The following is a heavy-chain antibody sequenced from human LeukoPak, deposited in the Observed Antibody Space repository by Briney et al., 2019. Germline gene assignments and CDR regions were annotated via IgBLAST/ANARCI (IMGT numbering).Heavy chain of an antibody. Sequence: GRSLRLSCAASGFTFTSYAMHWVRQAPGKGLEWVAVISYDGSNKYYADSVKGRFTISRDNSKNTLYMHMNSLRAEDTAVYYCARDPSHEVVVISWFDPWGQGTLVTVSS. D-gene: IGHD3-22*01. CDR1: GFTFTSYA. CDR2: ISYDGSNK. J-gene: IGHJ5*02. CDR3: ARDPSHEVVVISWFDP. V-gene: IGHV3-30-3*01.